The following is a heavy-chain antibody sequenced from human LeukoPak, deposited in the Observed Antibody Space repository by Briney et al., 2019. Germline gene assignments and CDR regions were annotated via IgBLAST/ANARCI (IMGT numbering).Heavy chain of an antibody. CDR2: ISGSGGST. CDR3: ARFGGRTVTTSDY. V-gene: IGHV3-23*01. CDR1: GFTFSSYA. D-gene: IGHD4-11*01. Sequence: PGGSLRLSCAASGFTFSSYAMSWVRQAPGKGLEWVSAISGSGGSTYYADSVKGRFTISRDNSKNTLYLQMNSLRAEDTAVYYCARFGGRTVTTSDYWGQGTLVTVSS. J-gene: IGHJ4*02.